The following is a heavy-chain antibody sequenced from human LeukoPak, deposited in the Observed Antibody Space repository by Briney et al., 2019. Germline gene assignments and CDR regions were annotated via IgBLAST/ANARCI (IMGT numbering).Heavy chain of an antibody. J-gene: IGHJ4*02. CDR2: ISGSDGST. CDR3: AKWGSTAASPDY. CDR1: GFTFSTYA. Sequence: GGSLRLSCAASGFTFSTYAMSWVRQAPGKGLEWVSTISGSDGSTYYADSVKGRFTISRNNSKNTLYLQMNSLRAEDTAVYYCAKWGSTAASPDYWGQGTLVTVSS. V-gene: IGHV3-23*01. D-gene: IGHD2-2*01.